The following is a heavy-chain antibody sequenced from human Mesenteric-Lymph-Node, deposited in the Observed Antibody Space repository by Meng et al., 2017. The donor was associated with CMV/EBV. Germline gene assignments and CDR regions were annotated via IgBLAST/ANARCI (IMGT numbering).Heavy chain of an antibody. J-gene: IGHJ4*02. CDR3: ARGSSYDILTGYIDY. D-gene: IGHD3-9*01. CDR1: VVSFSVYY. Sequence: AVFVVSFSVYYWIWIGQSREKGLEWIGESNHSGSTSYMQSFTCLIIISVDTSTNQISLNMSSVTAADTAVYYCARGSSYDILTGYIDYWGQGALVTVSS. V-gene: IGHV4-34*01. CDR2: SNHSGST.